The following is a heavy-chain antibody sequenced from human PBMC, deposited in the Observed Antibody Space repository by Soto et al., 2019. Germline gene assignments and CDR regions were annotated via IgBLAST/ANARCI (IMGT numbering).Heavy chain of an antibody. Sequence: SETVSLTCTVSGGSISGYYWSWIRQPPGKGLEWIGYVFHSGSTNYNPSLESRVTISVDTSKNHFSLNLKYVTAADTAIYYCARDGYNSWGPDPFFEYWGPGILVTVSS. J-gene: IGHJ4*02. D-gene: IGHD5-12*01. CDR1: GGSISGYY. CDR2: VFHSGST. CDR3: ARDGYNSWGPDPFFEY. V-gene: IGHV4-59*01.